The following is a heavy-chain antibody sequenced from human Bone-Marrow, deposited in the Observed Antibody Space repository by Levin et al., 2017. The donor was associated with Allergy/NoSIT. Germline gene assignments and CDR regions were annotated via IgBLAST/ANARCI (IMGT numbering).Heavy chain of an antibody. J-gene: IGHJ5*02. CDR3: AKDRGSSSRHPRWFDP. Sequence: QAGGSLRLSCAASGFTFSSYAMSWVRQAPGKGLEWVSAISGSGGSTYYADSVKGRFTISRDNSKNTLYLQMNSLRAEDTAVYYCAKDRGSSSRHPRWFDPWGQGTLVTVSS. CDR2: ISGSGGST. D-gene: IGHD6-6*01. V-gene: IGHV3-23*01. CDR1: GFTFSSYA.